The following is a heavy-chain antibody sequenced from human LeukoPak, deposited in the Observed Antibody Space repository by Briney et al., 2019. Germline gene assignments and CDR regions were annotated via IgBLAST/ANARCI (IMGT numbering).Heavy chain of an antibody. J-gene: IGHJ5*02. Sequence: GGSLRLSCAASGFTCSSYRMNWVRQAPGKGQERVSTISSSSSYIYYADSVNGRFTISRDNAKNSLYLQMNSLRAEDTAVYYCASEGAARRNWFDPWGQGTLVTVSS. CDR1: GFTCSSYR. V-gene: IGHV3-21*01. CDR2: ISSSSSYI. CDR3: ASEGAARRNWFDP. D-gene: IGHD6-6*01.